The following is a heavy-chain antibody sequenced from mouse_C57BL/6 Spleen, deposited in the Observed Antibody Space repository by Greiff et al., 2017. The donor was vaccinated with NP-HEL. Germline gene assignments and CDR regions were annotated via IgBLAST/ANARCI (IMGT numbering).Heavy chain of an antibody. CDR2: IHPNSGST. CDR1: GYTFTSYW. Sequence: QVQLQQPGAELVKPGASVKLSCKASGYTFTSYWMPWVKQRPGQGLEWIGMIHPNSGSTNYNEKFKSKATLTVDKSSSTAYMQLSSLTSEDAAVYYCANTYSNPSWFAYWGQGTLVTVSA. J-gene: IGHJ3*01. CDR3: ANTYSNPSWFAY. V-gene: IGHV1-64*01. D-gene: IGHD2-5*01.